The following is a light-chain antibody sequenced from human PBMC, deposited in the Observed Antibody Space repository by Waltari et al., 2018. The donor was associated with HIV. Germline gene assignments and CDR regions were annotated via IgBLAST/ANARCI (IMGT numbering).Light chain of an antibody. CDR3: QSTDSSGAFV. J-gene: IGLJ1*01. V-gene: IGLV3-25*03. Sequence: YELTQPPSLSVSPGQTARTTCLGDVLPTAYTYWYQQKPGQAPVLVIHTDIERPSGIPERCSGSSSGTTVTLTISGVQAEDEADYYCQSTDSSGAFVFGTGTRVTVL. CDR2: TDI. CDR1: VLPTAY.